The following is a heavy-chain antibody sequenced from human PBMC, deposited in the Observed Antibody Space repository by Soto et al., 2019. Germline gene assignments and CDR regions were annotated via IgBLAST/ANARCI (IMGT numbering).Heavy chain of an antibody. Sequence: EVQLVESGGGLVKPGGSLRLSCAASGFTFSSYSMNWVRQAPGKGLEWVSSISSSSSYIYYADSVKGRFTISRDNAKNSLYLQMNSLRAEDTAVYYCVRDLGYCSGGSCYPYYFDYWGQGTLVTVSS. D-gene: IGHD2-15*01. CDR2: ISSSSSYI. V-gene: IGHV3-21*01. CDR3: VRDLGYCSGGSCYPYYFDY. J-gene: IGHJ4*02. CDR1: GFTFSSYS.